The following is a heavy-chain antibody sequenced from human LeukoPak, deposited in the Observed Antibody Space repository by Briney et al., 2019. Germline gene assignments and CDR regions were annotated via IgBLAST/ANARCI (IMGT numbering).Heavy chain of an antibody. CDR2: MYYSGST. CDR3: ARPYYYDSRIDP. J-gene: IGHJ5*02. Sequence: SQTLSLTCTVSGGSISSGDYYWSWIRQPPGKGLEWIVYMYYSGSTYYNPSLKSRVTLSDDTYKNQLSLKLSPVTAADTAVYYCARPYYYDSRIDPWGQGILVTVSS. D-gene: IGHD3-22*01. V-gene: IGHV4-30-4*01. CDR1: GGSISSGDYY.